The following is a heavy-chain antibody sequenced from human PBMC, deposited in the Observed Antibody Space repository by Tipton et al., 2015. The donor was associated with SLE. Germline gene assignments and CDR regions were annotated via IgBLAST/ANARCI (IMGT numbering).Heavy chain of an antibody. V-gene: IGHV4-39*01. D-gene: IGHD2-21*02. J-gene: IGHJ3*02. CDR1: GGSIGSSGYY. Sequence: TLSLTCTVSGGSIGSSGYYWGWIRQPPGKGLEWIGSIYYSGSTYYNPSLESRATISLDTSKNHFSLKLSSVIAADTAVYYCASRVVVTSWQTDAFDIWGQGTVVTVSS. CDR2: IYYSGST. CDR3: ASRVVVTSWQTDAFDI.